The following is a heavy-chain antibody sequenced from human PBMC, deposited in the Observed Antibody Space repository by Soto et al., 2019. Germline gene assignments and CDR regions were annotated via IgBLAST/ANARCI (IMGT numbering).Heavy chain of an antibody. D-gene: IGHD6-13*01. CDR1: GYTFTGYY. V-gene: IGHV1-2*02. Sequence: QVQLVQSGAEVKKPGASVKVSCKASGYTFTGYYMHWVRQAPGQGLEWMGWINPNSGSTNYAQKVQGRVTMTSDTSINPGYMELSRLGSYDTAVYFCARVRSAAGTVDYWGQGTLVTVSS. CDR2: INPNSGST. J-gene: IGHJ4*02. CDR3: ARVRSAAGTVDY.